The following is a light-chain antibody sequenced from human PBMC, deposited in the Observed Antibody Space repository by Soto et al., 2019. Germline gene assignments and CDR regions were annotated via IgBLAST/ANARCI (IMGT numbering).Light chain of an antibody. CDR3: QQSYSTPIT. CDR2: AAS. Sequence: DIQMTQSPSSLSASVGDRVTITCRASQGISTYLDWYHQKPGKAPKLLIFAASSLQSGVPSRFSGSGSGTDFTLTISSLQSEDFATYYCQQSYSTPITFGQGTRLEIK. CDR1: QGISTY. J-gene: IGKJ5*01. V-gene: IGKV1-39*01.